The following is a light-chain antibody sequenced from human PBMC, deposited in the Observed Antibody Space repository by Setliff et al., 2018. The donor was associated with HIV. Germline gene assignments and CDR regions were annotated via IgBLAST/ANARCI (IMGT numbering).Light chain of an antibody. CDR3: LLYLSSGIYG. V-gene: IGLV8-61*01. J-gene: IGLJ1*01. CDR1: SGSVSTSNY. Sequence: TVVTQEPAFSVSPGGTVTLTCGLTSGSVSTSNYPSWYQQTPGQAPRTLIYSTNIRSSGVPDRFSGSIVGNKAALTIAGAQADDESDYFCLLYLSSGIYGFGTGTRSPS. CDR2: STN.